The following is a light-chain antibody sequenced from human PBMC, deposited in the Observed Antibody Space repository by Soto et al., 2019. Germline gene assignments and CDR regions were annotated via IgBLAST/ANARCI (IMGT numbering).Light chain of an antibody. J-gene: IGLJ1*01. V-gene: IGLV2-14*03. CDR2: DVT. CDR3: SSYSGSTSV. CDR1: SSDVGGYNY. Sequence: QSALTQPASVSGSPGQSITISCTGTSSDVGGYNYVCWYQQHPGKAPKLMIYDVTNRPSGVSNRFSGSKSGNTASLTISGLQAEDEADYYCSSYSGSTSVFGTGTKVTVL.